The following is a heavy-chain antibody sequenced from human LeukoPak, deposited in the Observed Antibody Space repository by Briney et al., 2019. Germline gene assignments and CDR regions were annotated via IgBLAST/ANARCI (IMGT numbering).Heavy chain of an antibody. CDR2: IYHSGST. Sequence: SETLSLTCTVSGGSISSSSYYWGWIRQPPGKGLEWIGYIYHSGSTYYNPSLKSRVTISVDRSKNQFSLKLSSVTAADTAVYYCARYRTEYDFWSGYYTVVDGMDVWGQGTTVTVSS. D-gene: IGHD3-3*01. CDR3: ARYRTEYDFWSGYYTVVDGMDV. V-gene: IGHV4-39*07. CDR1: GGSISSSSYY. J-gene: IGHJ6*02.